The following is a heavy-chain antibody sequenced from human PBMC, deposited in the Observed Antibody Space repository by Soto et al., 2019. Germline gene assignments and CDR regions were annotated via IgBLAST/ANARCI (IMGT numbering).Heavy chain of an antibody. D-gene: IGHD6-13*01. V-gene: IGHV3-30-3*01. CDR1: GFTFSSYA. J-gene: IGHJ6*02. CDR2: ISYDGSNK. CDR3: ARDQSIAAAGTTERIAVAGTQRGGMDV. Sequence: GGSLRLSCAASGFTFSSYAMHWVRQAPGKGLEWVAVISYDGSNKYYADSVKGRFTISRDNSKNTLYLQMNSLRAEDTAVYYCARDQSIAAAGTTERIAVAGTQRGGMDVWGQGTTVTVSS.